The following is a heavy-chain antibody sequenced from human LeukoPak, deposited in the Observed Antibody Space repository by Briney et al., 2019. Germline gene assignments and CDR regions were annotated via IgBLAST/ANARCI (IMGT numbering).Heavy chain of an antibody. CDR2: MWYGGSNE. V-gene: IGHV3-33*06. CDR1: GFTFTSYA. D-gene: IGHD3-10*01. Sequence: PGGSLRLSCAASGFTFTSYAMSWVRQTPGKGLEWVAVMWYGGSNEYYADSVKGRFTISRDNSKSTLYLQMHSLRAEDTAVYYCAKGKTHTYYGSGSYYHWGQGTLVTVSS. CDR3: AKGKTHTYYGSGSYYH. J-gene: IGHJ5*02.